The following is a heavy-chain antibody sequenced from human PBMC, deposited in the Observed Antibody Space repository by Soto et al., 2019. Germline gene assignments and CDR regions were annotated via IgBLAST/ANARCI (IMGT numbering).Heavy chain of an antibody. CDR1: GGSFSGYY. J-gene: IGHJ6*02. Sequence: SETLSLTCAVYGGSFSGYYWSWIRQPPGKGLEWIGEINHSGNTNYNPSLKSRVTISVDKSKNQFSLKLNSVTAADTAVYYCARVSHHDYGDLPYYGMDVWGQGTTVTVSS. V-gene: IGHV4-34*01. D-gene: IGHD4-17*01. CDR3: ARVSHHDYGDLPYYGMDV. CDR2: INHSGNT.